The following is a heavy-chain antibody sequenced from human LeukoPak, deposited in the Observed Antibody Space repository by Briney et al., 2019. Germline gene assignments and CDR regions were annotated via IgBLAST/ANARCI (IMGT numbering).Heavy chain of an antibody. CDR1: GGSISSYY. Sequence: SETLSLTCTVSGGSISSYYWSWIRQPPGKGLEWIGYIYYSGSTNYNPSLKSRVTISVDTSKNQFSLKLSSVTAADTAVYYCARGLGFGEGGRPHFDYWGQGTLVTVSS. CDR3: ARGLGFGEGGRPHFDY. J-gene: IGHJ4*02. CDR2: IYYSGST. V-gene: IGHV4-59*01. D-gene: IGHD3-10*01.